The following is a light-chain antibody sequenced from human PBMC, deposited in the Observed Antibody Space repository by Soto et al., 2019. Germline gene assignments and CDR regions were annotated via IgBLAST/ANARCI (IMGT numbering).Light chain of an antibody. J-gene: IGKJ1*01. CDR1: QSISSW. V-gene: IGKV1-5*03. Sequence: DIQMTQSPSTLSASVGDRVTITCRASQSISSWLAWYQQKPGKAPKLLIYKASSLESGVPSRLSGSGSGKEFTLTISSLQPDDVATDDCQQYNSYPWTFGQGTKVDIK. CDR3: QQYNSYPWT. CDR2: KAS.